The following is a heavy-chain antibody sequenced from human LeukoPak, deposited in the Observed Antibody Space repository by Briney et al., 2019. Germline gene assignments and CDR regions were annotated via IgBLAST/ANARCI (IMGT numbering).Heavy chain of an antibody. Sequence: PSETLSLTCTVSGGSISSGSYYWSWIRQPAGKGLEWIGRIYTSGSTNYNPSLKSRVTISVDTSKNQFSLKLSSVTAADTAVYYCARVAPVFRTFDYWGQGTLVTVSS. J-gene: IGHJ4*02. CDR1: GGSISSGSYY. V-gene: IGHV4-61*02. CDR2: IYTSGST. CDR3: ARVAPVFRTFDY.